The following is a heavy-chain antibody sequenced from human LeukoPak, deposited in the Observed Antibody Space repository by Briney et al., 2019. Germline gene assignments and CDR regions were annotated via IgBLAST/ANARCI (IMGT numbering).Heavy chain of an antibody. Sequence: ASVKVSCKASGYTFTSYGISWVRQAPGQGLEWMGWISAYNGNANYAQKLQGRVTMTTDTSTSTAYMELRSLSSDDTAVYYCARDGAARLLRYYYYMDVWGKGTTVTVS. CDR3: ARDGAARLLRYYYYMDV. D-gene: IGHD6-6*01. CDR2: ISAYNGNA. CDR1: GYTFTSYG. J-gene: IGHJ6*03. V-gene: IGHV1-18*01.